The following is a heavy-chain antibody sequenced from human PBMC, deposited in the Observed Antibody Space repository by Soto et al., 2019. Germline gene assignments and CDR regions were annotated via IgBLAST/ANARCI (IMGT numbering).Heavy chain of an antibody. CDR3: NTDPGGST. CDR1: GFTFNNAW. V-gene: IGHV3-15*01. J-gene: IGHJ3*01. CDR2: IKSKADGGII. Sequence: EVQLVESGGGLVKPGVSLRLSCAASGFTFNNAWMTWVRQAPGKGLEWVGRIKSKADGGIIDYAAPVRGRFTISRDDSKNTVYLQMNSLQTEDTAMYYCNTDPGGSTGGQGTMVTVSS.